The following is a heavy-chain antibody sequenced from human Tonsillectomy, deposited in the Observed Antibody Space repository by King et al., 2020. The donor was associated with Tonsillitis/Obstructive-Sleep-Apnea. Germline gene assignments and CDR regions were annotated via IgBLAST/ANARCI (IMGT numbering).Heavy chain of an antibody. CDR3: ARVLYSSGWYGAFDI. Sequence: QLVQSGGGLIQPGGSLRLSCAASGFTVSGNCMSWVRQAPGKGLEWVSVIYSGGRTYYADSVKGRFTISRDSSKHTLYLQMNSLRAEDTAVYYCARVLYSSGWYGAFDIWGQGTMVTVSS. J-gene: IGHJ3*02. V-gene: IGHV3-53*01. CDR1: GFTVSGNC. CDR2: IYSGGRT. D-gene: IGHD6-19*01.